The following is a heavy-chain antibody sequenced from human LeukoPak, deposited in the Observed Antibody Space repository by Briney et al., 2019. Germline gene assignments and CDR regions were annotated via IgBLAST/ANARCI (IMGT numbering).Heavy chain of an antibody. CDR3: ARDPCSSINCPLRF. CDR2: INHSGRT. J-gene: IGHJ4*02. V-gene: IGHV4-34*01. D-gene: IGHD2-2*01. CDR1: GGSLSGSY. Sequence: ASETLSLTCAVSGGSLSGSYCTWVRQSPGEGLEWIGEINHSGRTNYNPSLQSRVTISLDTTRSQFSLILRSVTAADTAVYYCARDPCSSINCPLRFRGQGTLVTVSS.